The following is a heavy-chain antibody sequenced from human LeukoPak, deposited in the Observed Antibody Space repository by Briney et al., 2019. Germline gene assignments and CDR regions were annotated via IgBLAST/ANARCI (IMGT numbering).Heavy chain of an antibody. CDR3: ARCTSTSCYNFDY. Sequence: SETLSLTCTVSGGSINSGSYHWNWIRQSAGKGLEWIGHIYTTGSTNCNPSLKSRVTISLVTSKNQFSLKLNSVTAADTAVYYCARCTSTSCYNFDYWGQGTLVTVSS. V-gene: IGHV4-61*09. J-gene: IGHJ4*02. D-gene: IGHD2-2*02. CDR1: GGSINSGSYH. CDR2: IYTTGST.